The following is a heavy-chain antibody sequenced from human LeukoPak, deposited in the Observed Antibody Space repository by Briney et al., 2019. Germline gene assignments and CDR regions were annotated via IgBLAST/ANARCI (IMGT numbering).Heavy chain of an antibody. CDR2: INPNSGGT. D-gene: IGHD1-26*01. J-gene: IGHJ6*03. CDR3: TREILGIRGYNYYNLEF. Sequence: ASVKVSCKASGYTFTGYYMHWVRQAPGQGLEWMGRINPNSGGTNYAQKFQGRFTMTRYTSISTAYMALTRLISTDTTVYYCTREILGIRGYNYYNLEFGGKGTRVTVSS. V-gene: IGHV1-2*06. CDR1: GYTFTGYY.